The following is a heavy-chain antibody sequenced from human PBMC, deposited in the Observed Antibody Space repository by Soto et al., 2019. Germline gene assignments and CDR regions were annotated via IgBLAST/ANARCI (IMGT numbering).Heavy chain of an antibody. J-gene: IGHJ4*02. CDR3: VRDWTHYDSSGPGDY. D-gene: IGHD3-22*01. Sequence: ASVKVSCKASGYTFTSYPMHWVRQAPGQGLEWMGWINAGNGDTKYSQKFQGRVTITRDTSGITAYMELSSLRSEDTAVYYCVRDWTHYDSSGPGDYWGQGTLVTVSS. V-gene: IGHV1-3*01. CDR1: GYTFTSYP. CDR2: INAGNGDT.